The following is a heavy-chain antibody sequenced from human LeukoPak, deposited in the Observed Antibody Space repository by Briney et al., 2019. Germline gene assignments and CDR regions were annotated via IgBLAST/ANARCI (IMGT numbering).Heavy chain of an antibody. D-gene: IGHD3-10*01. J-gene: IGHJ6*04. V-gene: IGHV4-31*01. Sequence: KPSQTLSLTCTVSGGSISSGGYYWSWIRQHPGKGLEWFGNIYYSGSTYYNPSLKSQVTISVDTSKNQFSLKLSSVTAADTAVYYCARGGGSMVRGVIPRYGMDVWGKGTTVTVSS. CDR3: ARGGGSMVRGVIPRYGMDV. CDR1: GGSISSGGYY. CDR2: IYYSGST.